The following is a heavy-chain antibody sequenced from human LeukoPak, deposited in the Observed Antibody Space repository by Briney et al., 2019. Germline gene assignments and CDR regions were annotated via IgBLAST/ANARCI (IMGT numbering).Heavy chain of an antibody. Sequence: KPSETLSLTCTVSGGSISSYYWSWIRQPPGKGLEWIGYIYYSGSTNYNPSFKSRVTISVDTSKNQFSLKLSSVTAADTAVYYCASTYSSSWYNWFDPWGQGTLVTVSS. CDR2: IYYSGST. CDR1: GGSISSYY. J-gene: IGHJ5*02. D-gene: IGHD6-13*01. V-gene: IGHV4-59*01. CDR3: ASTYSSSWYNWFDP.